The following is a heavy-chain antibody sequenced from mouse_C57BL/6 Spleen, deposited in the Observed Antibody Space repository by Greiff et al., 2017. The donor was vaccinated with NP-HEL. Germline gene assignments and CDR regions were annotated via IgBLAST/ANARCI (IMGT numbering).Heavy chain of an antibody. J-gene: IGHJ2*01. CDR1: GYTFTDYY. CDR2: INPNNGGT. CDR3: ASFDGSHYFDY. V-gene: IGHV1-26*01. D-gene: IGHD2-3*01. Sequence: EVQLQQSGPELVKPGASVKISCKASGYTFTDYYMNWVKQSHGKSLEWIGDINPNNGGTSYNQKFKGKATLTVDKSSSTAYMELRSLTSEDSAVYYCASFDGSHYFDYWGQGTTLTVSS.